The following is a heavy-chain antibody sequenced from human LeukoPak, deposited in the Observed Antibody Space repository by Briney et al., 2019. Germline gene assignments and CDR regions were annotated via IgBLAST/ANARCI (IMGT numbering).Heavy chain of an antibody. J-gene: IGHJ4*02. Sequence: SETLSLTCTVSGGSISSSSYYWGWIRQPPGKALEWIGSIYYGGTTYYTPSLKSRVTISVDTSKKQFSLKLSSVTAADTAFYYCARQRDYYDSSGQSDFDSWGQGALVTVSS. CDR2: IYYGGTT. CDR3: ARQRDYYDSSGQSDFDS. V-gene: IGHV4-39*01. D-gene: IGHD3-22*01. CDR1: GGSISSSSYY.